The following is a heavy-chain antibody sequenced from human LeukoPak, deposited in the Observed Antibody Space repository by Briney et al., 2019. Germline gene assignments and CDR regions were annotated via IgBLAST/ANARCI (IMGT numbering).Heavy chain of an antibody. Sequence: SETLSLTCTASGGSIRSHYWSLIRQPPGKGLEWIGYIYYSGSTSYNHSLKSRVTISVDTSKNQLSLRLSSVTAADTAVYYCARVLSWAFGISGQGTMVTVSS. CDR2: IYYSGST. CDR3: ARVLSWAFGI. D-gene: IGHD3-16*02. CDR1: GGSIRSHY. J-gene: IGHJ3*02. V-gene: IGHV4-59*11.